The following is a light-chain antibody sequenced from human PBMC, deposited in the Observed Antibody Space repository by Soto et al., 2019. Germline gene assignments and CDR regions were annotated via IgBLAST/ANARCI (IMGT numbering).Light chain of an antibody. V-gene: IGKV3-15*01. CDR3: QQYKSWHPLT. CDR2: GAS. J-gene: IGKJ4*01. CDR1: QSISDN. Sequence: DIVMTQSPAILSVSLGERATLSCLASQSISDNLAWYQQRSGQAPRLLIYGASTRATGVPARFSGSGSGTEFTITISSLQSDDFAIYCCQQYKSWHPLTFGGGTKVE.